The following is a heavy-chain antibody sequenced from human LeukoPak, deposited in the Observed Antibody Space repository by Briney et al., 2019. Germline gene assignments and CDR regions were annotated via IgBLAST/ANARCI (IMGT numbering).Heavy chain of an antibody. CDR3: ARQGFRAVAGTPIDY. V-gene: IGHV1-18*01. D-gene: IGHD6-19*01. Sequence: ASVKVSCKASGYTFTSYGISWVRQAPGQGLEWMRWISAYNGNTNYAQKLQGRVTMTTDTSTSTAYMELRSLRSDDTAVYYCARQGFRAVAGTPIDYWGQGTLVTVSS. J-gene: IGHJ4*02. CDR1: GYTFTSYG. CDR2: ISAYNGNT.